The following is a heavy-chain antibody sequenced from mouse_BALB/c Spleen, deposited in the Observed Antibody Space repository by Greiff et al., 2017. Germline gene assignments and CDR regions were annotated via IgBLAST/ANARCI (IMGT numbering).Heavy chain of an antibody. CDR1: GFTFSDYG. J-gene: IGHJ4*01. Sequence: EVQVVESGGGLVQPGGSRKLSCAASGFTFSDYGMSWVRQAPGKGPEWVAFISNLAYSIYYADTVTGRFTISRENAKNTLYLEMSSLRSEDTAMYYCAREATYSRAMDYWGQGTSVTVSS. D-gene: IGHD2-10*01. V-gene: IGHV5-15*02. CDR2: ISNLAYSI. CDR3: AREATYSRAMDY.